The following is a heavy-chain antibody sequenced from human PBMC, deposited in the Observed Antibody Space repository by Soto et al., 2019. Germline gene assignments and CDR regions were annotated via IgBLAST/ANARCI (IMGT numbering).Heavy chain of an antibody. Sequence: ASVKVSCKASGYTFTTYALHWVRQAPGQRLEWMGWINAGNGNTKYSQKFQGRVTITRDTSASTAYMELSSLRSEDTAVYYCANSNDANTNFDYWGQGTLVTVSS. CDR2: INAGNGNT. V-gene: IGHV1-3*01. J-gene: IGHJ4*02. D-gene: IGHD2-8*01. CDR3: ANSNDANTNFDY. CDR1: GYTFTTYA.